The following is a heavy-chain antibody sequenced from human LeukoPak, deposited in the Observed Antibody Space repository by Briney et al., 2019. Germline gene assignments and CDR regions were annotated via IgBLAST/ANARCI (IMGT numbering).Heavy chain of an antibody. V-gene: IGHV3-9*03. Sequence: PGGSLRLSCAASGFRFDDYAMHWVRQAPGKGLEWVSGISWNSGSIGYADSVKGRFTISRDNAKNSLYLQMNSLRAEDMALYYCAKGDSGWYYDPVDYWGQGTLVTVSS. J-gene: IGHJ4*02. CDR3: AKGDSGWYYDPVDY. D-gene: IGHD6-19*01. CDR2: ISWNSGSI. CDR1: GFRFDDYA.